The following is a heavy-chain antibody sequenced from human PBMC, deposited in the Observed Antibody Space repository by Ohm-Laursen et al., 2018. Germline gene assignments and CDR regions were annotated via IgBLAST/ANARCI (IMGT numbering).Heavy chain of an antibody. CDR2: IWYDGSNE. J-gene: IGHJ4*02. CDR3: AKDLTELSLAFNY. D-gene: IGHD3-16*02. V-gene: IGHV3-33*06. Sequence: SLRLSCTASGFTFSSYGMHWVRQAPGKGLEWVAVIWYDGSNEYYADSVKGRFTISRDNSKNTLYLQMNSLRGDDTAVYYCAKDLTELSLAFNYWGQGTLVTVSS. CDR1: GFTFSSYG.